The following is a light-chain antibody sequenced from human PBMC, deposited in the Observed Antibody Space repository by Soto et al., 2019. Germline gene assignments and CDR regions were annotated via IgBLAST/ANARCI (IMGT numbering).Light chain of an antibody. CDR1: QSISSY. V-gene: IGKV1-39*01. J-gene: IGKJ2*01. Sequence: DIQMTQSPSSLSASVGDRVTITCRASQSISSYLNCYQQKPGKAPKLLIYAASSLQSGVTSRFSGSGSGTDFTLTISSLQPEDFVTYYCQQSYSTLGYTFGQGNKLEIK. CDR2: AAS. CDR3: QQSYSTLGYT.